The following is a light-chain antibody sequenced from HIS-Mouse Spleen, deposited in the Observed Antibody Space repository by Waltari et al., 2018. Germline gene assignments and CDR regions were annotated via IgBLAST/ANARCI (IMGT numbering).Light chain of an antibody. J-gene: IGLJ2*01. V-gene: IGLV3-21*03. CDR3: QVWDSSSDHVV. CDR1: NIGSKS. CDR2: DNS. Sequence: SYVLTQPPSVSVAPGKTARITCGGNNIGSKSVPWYHQKPGQAPVLVVYDNSERASGIPGRFSGSNPWNTATLTISRVEAGDEADYYCQVWDSSSDHVVFGGGTKLTVL.